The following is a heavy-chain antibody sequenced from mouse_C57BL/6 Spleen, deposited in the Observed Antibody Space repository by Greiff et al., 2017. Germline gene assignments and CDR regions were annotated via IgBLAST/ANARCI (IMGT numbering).Heavy chain of an antibody. D-gene: IGHD1-1*01. Sequence: EVKLLESGGGLVKPGGSLKLSCAASGFTFSSYTMSWVRQTPEKRLEWVATISGGGGNTYYPDSVKGRFTIYRDNAKNTLYLQMSSLRDENTALYYCAGFPYYGSRDYYAMDYWGQGTSVTVSS. CDR2: ISGGGGNT. CDR3: AGFPYYGSRDYYAMDY. V-gene: IGHV5-9*01. J-gene: IGHJ4*01. CDR1: GFTFSSYT.